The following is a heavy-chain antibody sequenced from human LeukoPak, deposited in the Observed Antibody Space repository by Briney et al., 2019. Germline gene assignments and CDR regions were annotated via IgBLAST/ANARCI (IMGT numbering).Heavy chain of an antibody. J-gene: IGHJ5*02. CDR2: IYPGDSDT. Sequence: GESLKISCKGSGYSFTSYWIGWVRQMPGKGLEWMGIIYPGDSDTRYSPSFQGQVTISADKSISTAYLQWNSLKASDTAMYYCARDHGPSQNWFDPWGQGTLVTVSS. V-gene: IGHV5-51*01. CDR1: GYSFTSYW. D-gene: IGHD1-14*01. CDR3: ARDHGPSQNWFDP.